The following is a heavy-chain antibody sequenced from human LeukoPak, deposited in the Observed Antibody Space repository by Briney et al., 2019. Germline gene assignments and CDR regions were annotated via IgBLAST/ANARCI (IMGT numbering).Heavy chain of an antibody. J-gene: IGHJ4*02. D-gene: IGHD3-9*01. V-gene: IGHV4-59*01. CDR2: IYYSGST. Sequence: KTSETLSLTCTVSGGSISSYYWSCIRQPPGKGLEWIGYIYYSGSTNYNPSLKSRVTISVDTSKNQFSLKLSSVTAADTAVYYCASSSSGDILTGYDLDYWGQGTLVTVSS. CDR3: ASSSSGDILTGYDLDY. CDR1: GGSISSYY.